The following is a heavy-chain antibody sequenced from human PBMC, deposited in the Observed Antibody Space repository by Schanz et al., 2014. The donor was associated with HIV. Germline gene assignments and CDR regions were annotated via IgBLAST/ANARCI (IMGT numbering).Heavy chain of an antibody. J-gene: IGHJ6*02. CDR2: ISYDGGNK. CDR3: AKGSSLWSFYYDMDV. D-gene: IGHD3-10*01. CDR1: GFTFSNYG. V-gene: IGHV3-30*18. Sequence: QVHLVESGGGVVQPGGSLRLSCATSGFTFSNYGMHWVRQAPGKGLEWVATISYDGGNKYYADSVKGRFTISRDTSKKKLYLQMNSLRAEDTAVYYCAKGSSLWSFYYDMDVWGQGTTVTVSS.